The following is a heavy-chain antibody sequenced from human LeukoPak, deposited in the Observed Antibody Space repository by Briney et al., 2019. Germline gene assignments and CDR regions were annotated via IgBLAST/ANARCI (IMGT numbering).Heavy chain of an antibody. CDR1: GFTFSSYG. Sequence: GGSLRLSCAASGFTFSSYGMHWVRQAPGKGLEWVAIIWYDGSNKYYADSVKGRFTISRDNSKNTLYLQVNSLRAEDTAVYYCARGRFNYDSSGYSSFYHWGQGTLVTVSS. J-gene: IGHJ4*02. V-gene: IGHV3-33*01. CDR2: IWYDGSNK. CDR3: ARGRFNYDSSGYSSFYH. D-gene: IGHD3-22*01.